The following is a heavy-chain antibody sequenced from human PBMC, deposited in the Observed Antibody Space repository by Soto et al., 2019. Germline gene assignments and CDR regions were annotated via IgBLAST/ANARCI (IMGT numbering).Heavy chain of an antibody. CDR3: ASSSSGYYWNAFDI. D-gene: IGHD3-22*01. Sequence: GASVKVSCKASGGTFSSYAISWVRQAPGQGLEWMGGIIPIFGTANYAQKFQGRVTITADGSTSTAYMELSSLRSEDTAVYYCASSSSGYYWNAFDIWGQGTMVTVSS. CDR1: GGTFSSYA. CDR2: IIPIFGTA. V-gene: IGHV1-69*13. J-gene: IGHJ3*02.